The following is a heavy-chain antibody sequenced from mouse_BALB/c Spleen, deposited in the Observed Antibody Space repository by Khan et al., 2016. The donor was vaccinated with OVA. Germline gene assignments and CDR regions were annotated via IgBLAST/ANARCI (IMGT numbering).Heavy chain of an antibody. D-gene: IGHD2-4*01. Sequence: QVQLKQSGPGLVQPSQSLSITCTVSGFSLNNYSVHWVRQSPGKGLEWLGIIWSVGSTDYNAAFISRLNISKDNSRSHVFFKMNSLQPNDTAIYYCARRGYDYGRGALFAYWGQGTLVTVSA. J-gene: IGHJ3*01. CDR2: IWSVGST. CDR3: ARRGYDYGRGALFAY. CDR1: GFSLNNYS. V-gene: IGHV2-2*02.